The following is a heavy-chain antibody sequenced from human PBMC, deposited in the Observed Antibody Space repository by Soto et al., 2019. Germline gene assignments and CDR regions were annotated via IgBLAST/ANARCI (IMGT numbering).Heavy chain of an antibody. CDR3: AKDGSSSYYWLDY. Sequence: GGSLRHTCAAAGLTFSSYAMSWVRQAPGKGLEWVSVISNSGGSTYNADSVKGRFTMSRDNSKNTLYLQMNSLRAEDTAIYYCAKDGSSSYYWLDYWGQGT. V-gene: IGHV3-23*01. D-gene: IGHD3-22*01. CDR1: GLTFSSYA. CDR2: ISNSGGST. J-gene: IGHJ4*02.